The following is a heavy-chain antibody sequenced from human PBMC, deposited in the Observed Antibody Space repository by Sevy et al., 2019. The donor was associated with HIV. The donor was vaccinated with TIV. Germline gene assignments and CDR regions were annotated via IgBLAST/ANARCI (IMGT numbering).Heavy chain of an antibody. CDR2: ISGSGAST. CDR3: AKDQGDFGIVVVLDY. D-gene: IGHD3-22*01. Sequence: GGSLRLSCAASGFTFSSYAMSWVRQAPGKGLEWVSAISGSGASTYYAYSMKGRFTISRDNSKNTLYLQMNSLRAEDTAVYYCAKDQGDFGIVVVLDYWGQGTLVTVSS. CDR1: GFTFSSYA. V-gene: IGHV3-23*01. J-gene: IGHJ4*02.